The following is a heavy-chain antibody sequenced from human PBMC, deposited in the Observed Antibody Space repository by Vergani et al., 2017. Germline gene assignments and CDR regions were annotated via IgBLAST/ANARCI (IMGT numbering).Heavy chain of an antibody. V-gene: IGHV3-30*18. D-gene: IGHD2-2*02. CDR3: AKGVVVVPAAIGAMDV. J-gene: IGHJ6*02. CDR1: GFTFSSYG. Sequence: VQLVESGGGLVKPGGSLRLSCAASGFTFSSYGMHWVRQAPGKGLEWVAVISYDGSNKYYADSVKGRFTISRDNSKNTLYLQMNSLRAEDTAVYYCAKGVVVVPAAIGAMDVWGQGTTVTVSS. CDR2: ISYDGSNK.